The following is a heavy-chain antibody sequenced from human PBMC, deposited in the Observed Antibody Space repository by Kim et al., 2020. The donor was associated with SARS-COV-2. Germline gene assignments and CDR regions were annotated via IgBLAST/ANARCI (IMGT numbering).Heavy chain of an antibody. D-gene: IGHD3-22*01. V-gene: IGHV3-43*01. CDR3: AKGDYDSSGYYYFLDY. Sequence: SVKGRFTISRDNSKNSLYLQMNSLRTEDTALYYCAKGDYDSSGYYYFLDYWGQGTLVTVSS. J-gene: IGHJ4*02.